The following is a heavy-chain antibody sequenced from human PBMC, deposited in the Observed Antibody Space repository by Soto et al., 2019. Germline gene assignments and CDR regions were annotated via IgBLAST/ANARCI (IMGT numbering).Heavy chain of an antibody. J-gene: IGHJ6*02. Sequence: HGESLKISCKGSGYSFTSYWIGWVRQMPGKGLEWMGIIYPGDSDTRYSPSFQGQVTISADKSISTAYLQWSSLKASDTAMYYCARTGWYYDFWSGYYNGYDYYYGMDVWGQGTTVTVSS. V-gene: IGHV5-51*01. CDR3: ARTGWYYDFWSGYYNGYDYYYGMDV. CDR1: GYSFTSYW. D-gene: IGHD3-3*01. CDR2: IYPGDSDT.